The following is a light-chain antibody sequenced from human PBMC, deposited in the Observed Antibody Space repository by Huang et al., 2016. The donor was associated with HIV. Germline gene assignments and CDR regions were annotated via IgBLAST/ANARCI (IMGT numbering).Light chain of an antibody. CDR1: QSLVYGDGNIY. CDR2: KLS. J-gene: IGKJ1*01. V-gene: IGKV2-30*01. Sequence: DVLLTQSPLSLPVTLGQPAFITCKSNQSLVYGDGNIYLNWFHQRPGHSPRRLIDKLSKRDSGVPDRFSAGGSGTDFTLWISEVEAEDVGDYYCMQASHGAATFGQGTRVDIK. CDR3: MQASHGAAT.